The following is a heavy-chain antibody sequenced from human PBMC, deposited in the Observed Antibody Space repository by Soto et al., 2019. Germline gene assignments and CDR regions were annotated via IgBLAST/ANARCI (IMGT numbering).Heavy chain of an antibody. D-gene: IGHD3-10*01. CDR3: VKDRRGSFRAFDY. CDR1: GFTFSSYS. CDR2: ISSSSSTI. J-gene: IGHJ4*02. Sequence: GGSLRLSCAASGFTFSSYSMNWVRQAPGKGLEWVSYISSSSSTIYYADSVKGRFTISRDNTKNSLYLQMSSLRNEDTAVYYCVKDRRGSFRAFDYWGEGTVVTVSS. V-gene: IGHV3-48*02.